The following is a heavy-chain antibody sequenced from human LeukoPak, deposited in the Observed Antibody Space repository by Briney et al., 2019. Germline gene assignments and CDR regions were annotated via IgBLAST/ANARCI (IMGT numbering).Heavy chain of an antibody. V-gene: IGHV3-7*03. J-gene: IGHJ4*02. CDR1: GFTFSSYW. Sequence: PGGSLRLSCAASGFTFSSYWMSWVRQAPGKGLEWVANIKQDGSEKYYVDSVKGRFTISRDNAKNTVYLQMTSLRVEDSAVYYCTRGIDYWGQGALVSVSS. CDR2: IKQDGSEK. CDR3: TRGIDY.